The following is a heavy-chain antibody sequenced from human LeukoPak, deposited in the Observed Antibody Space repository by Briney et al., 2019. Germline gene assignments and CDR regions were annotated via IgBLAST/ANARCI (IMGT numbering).Heavy chain of an antibody. CDR1: GYILIDHY. CDR2: IHPGRGDT. CDR3: ARDHNWGPDY. J-gene: IGHJ4*02. Sequence: GASVKVSCKAIGYILIDHYFHWLRQARGQGLEWMGWIHPGRGDTNYAQKFQGRVSLSRDTSNSTVYMELSRLTSDDTAVYHCARDHNWGPDYWGQGALVSVSS. V-gene: IGHV1-2*02. D-gene: IGHD7-27*01.